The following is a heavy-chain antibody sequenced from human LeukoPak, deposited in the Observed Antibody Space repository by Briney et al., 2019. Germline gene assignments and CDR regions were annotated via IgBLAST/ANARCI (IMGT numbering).Heavy chain of an antibody. CDR1: GFTFSSYA. D-gene: IGHD3-22*01. CDR3: AKCGGSSGYQAIDY. V-gene: IGHV3-23*01. CDR2: ISGSGGST. Sequence: GGSLRLSCAASGFTFSSYAMSWVRQAPGKGLEWVSGISGSGGSTYYADSVKGRFTISRDNSKNTLYLQMNSLRAEDTAVYYCAKCGGSSGYQAIDYWGQGALVTVSS. J-gene: IGHJ4*02.